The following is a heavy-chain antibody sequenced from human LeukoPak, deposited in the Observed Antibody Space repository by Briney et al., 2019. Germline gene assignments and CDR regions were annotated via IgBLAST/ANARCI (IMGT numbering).Heavy chain of an antibody. CDR3: ARGRKRGYSYGPSGYYYYMDV. V-gene: IGHV4-34*01. J-gene: IGHJ6*03. D-gene: IGHD5-18*01. CDR2: INHGGST. CDR1: GGSFSGYY. Sequence: RSETLSLTCAVYGGSFSGYYWSWIRQPPGKGLEWIGEINHGGSTNYNPSLKSRVTISVDTSKNQFSLKLSSVTAADTAVYYCARGRKRGYSYGPSGYYYYMDVWGKGTTVTVSS.